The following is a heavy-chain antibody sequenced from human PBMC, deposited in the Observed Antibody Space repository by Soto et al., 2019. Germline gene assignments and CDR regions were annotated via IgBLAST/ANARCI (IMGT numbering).Heavy chain of an antibody. CDR2: IYYSGST. Sequence: SETLSLTCTVSGGSISSYYWSWIRQPPGKGLEWIGYIYYSGSTNYNPSLKSRVTISVDTSKNQFSLKLSSVTAADTAVYYCARAPDSSGWPFNWFDPWGQGTPVTVSS. J-gene: IGHJ5*02. V-gene: IGHV4-59*01. CDR3: ARAPDSSGWPFNWFDP. CDR1: GGSISSYY. D-gene: IGHD6-19*01.